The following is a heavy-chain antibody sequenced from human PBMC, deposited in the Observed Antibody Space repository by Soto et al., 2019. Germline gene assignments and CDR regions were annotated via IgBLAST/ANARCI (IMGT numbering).Heavy chain of an antibody. CDR1: GFTFDDYA. V-gene: IGHV3-9*01. D-gene: IGHD3-10*01. Sequence: GGSLRLSCAASGFTFDDYAMHWVRQAPGKGLEWVSGISWNSGSIGYADSVKGRFTISRDNAKNSLYLQMNSLRAEDTALYYCAKDNLSDYYGSGSYVGSYMDVWGKGTTVTVSS. CDR3: AKDNLSDYYGSGSYVGSYMDV. CDR2: ISWNSGSI. J-gene: IGHJ6*03.